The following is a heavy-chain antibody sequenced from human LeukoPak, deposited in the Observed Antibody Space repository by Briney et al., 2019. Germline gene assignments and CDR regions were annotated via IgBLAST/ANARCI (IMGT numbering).Heavy chain of an antibody. CDR3: AKVHRTYYDFWSGYYFDY. D-gene: IGHD3-3*01. Sequence: GGSLRLSCAASGFTFSSYGMDWVRQAPGKGLEWVAVISYDGSNKYYADSVKGRFTISRDNSKNTLYLQMNSLRAEDTAVYYCAKVHRTYYDFWSGYYFDYWGQGTLVTVSS. V-gene: IGHV3-30*18. CDR1: GFTFSSYG. CDR2: ISYDGSNK. J-gene: IGHJ4*02.